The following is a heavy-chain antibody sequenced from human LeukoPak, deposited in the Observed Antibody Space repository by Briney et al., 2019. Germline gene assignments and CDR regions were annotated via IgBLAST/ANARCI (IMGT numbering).Heavy chain of an antibody. J-gene: IGHJ3*02. V-gene: IGHV3-21*01. D-gene: IGHD3-16*02. CDR1: GYTFSHYS. CDR2: ISSTSDYI. CDR3: VSGNDPDSTWENYRLDAFDI. Sequence: GGSLRLSCAASGYTFSHYSVNWVRQAPGKGLGWVSSISSTSDYIYYADSVKGRFTISRDNTKSSLYLQMNSLRAEDTAVYYCVSGNDPDSTWENYRLDAFDIWGQGTTVIVSS.